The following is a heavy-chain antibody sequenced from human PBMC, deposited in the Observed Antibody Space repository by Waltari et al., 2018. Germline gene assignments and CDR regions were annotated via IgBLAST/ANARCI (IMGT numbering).Heavy chain of an antibody. CDR2: IYHSGST. Sequence: QVQLQESGPGLVKPSETLSLTCAVSGYSISSGYYWGWIRQPPGKGLEWMGRIYHSGSTYYNPSPSGRVTISVDTSKNQFSLKLSSVTAADTAVYYCARQFGGANAGDSWFDPWGQGTLVTVSS. V-gene: IGHV4-38-2*01. CDR3: ARQFGGANAGDSWFDP. D-gene: IGHD2-21*01. J-gene: IGHJ5*02. CDR1: GYSISSGYY.